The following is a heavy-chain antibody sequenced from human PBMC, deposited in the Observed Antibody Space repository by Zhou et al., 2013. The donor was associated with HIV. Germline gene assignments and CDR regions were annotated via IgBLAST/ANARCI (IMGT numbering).Heavy chain of an antibody. V-gene: IGHV1-18*01. CDR3: ARALSTRWIGGGFYYMDV. CDR2: ISSYRGHT. CDR1: GYTFTSYG. D-gene: IGHD6-19*01. J-gene: IGHJ6*03. Sequence: QVQLVQSGAEVKKPGASVKVSCKASGYTFTSYGISWVRQAPGQGLEWMGWISSYRGHTNYAQKLQGRVSVTTDTSTNTAYMELRSLRSDDTAVYYCARALSTRWIGGGFYYMDVWGQGTTVTVS.